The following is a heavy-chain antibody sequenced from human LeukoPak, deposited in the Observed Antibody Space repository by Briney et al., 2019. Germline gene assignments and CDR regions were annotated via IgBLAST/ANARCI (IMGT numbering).Heavy chain of an antibody. CDR3: AREGAGSRTLFDY. D-gene: IGHD1-14*01. CDR1: GFTFSSYA. Sequence: GGSLRLSCAASGFTFSSYAMSWVRQAPGKGLEWVSAISGSGGSTYYADSVKGRFTISRDNAKNSLYLQMNSLRAEDTAVYYCAREGAGSRTLFDYWGQGTLVTVSS. V-gene: IGHV3-23*01. CDR2: ISGSGGST. J-gene: IGHJ4*02.